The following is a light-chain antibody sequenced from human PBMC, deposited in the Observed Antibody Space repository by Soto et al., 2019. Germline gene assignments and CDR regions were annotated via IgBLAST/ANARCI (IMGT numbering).Light chain of an antibody. CDR3: QQYNNWPPCT. J-gene: IGKJ1*01. V-gene: IGKV3D-15*01. Sequence: EIVITHSPATLAVSPGERATLSCRASQSVSSNLAWYQQKPGQAPRLLIYGASSRATGIPDRFSGSGSGTDFTLTISSLQSEDFAVYYCQQYNNWPPCTFGQGTKVDIK. CDR1: QSVSSN. CDR2: GAS.